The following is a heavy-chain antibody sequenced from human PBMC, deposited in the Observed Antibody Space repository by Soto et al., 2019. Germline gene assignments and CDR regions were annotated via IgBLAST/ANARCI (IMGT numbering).Heavy chain of an antibody. CDR3: ARVGATMKYDAFDI. D-gene: IGHD1-26*01. J-gene: IGHJ3*02. Sequence: PGGSLRLSCAASGFTFSSYWMSWVRQVPGKGLEWVANIKQDGSEKYYVDSVKGRFTISRDNAKNSLYLQMNSLRAEDTAVYYCARVGATMKYDAFDIWGQGTMVTVSS. CDR2: IKQDGSEK. V-gene: IGHV3-7*01. CDR1: GFTFSSYW.